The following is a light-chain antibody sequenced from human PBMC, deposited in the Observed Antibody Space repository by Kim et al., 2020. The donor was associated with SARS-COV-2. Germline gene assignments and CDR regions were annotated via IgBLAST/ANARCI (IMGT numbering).Light chain of an antibody. J-gene: IGKJ1*01. CDR2: DAS. V-gene: IGKV3-11*01. Sequence: EIVLTQSPATLSLSPGERATLSCRASQSVSSYLAWYQQKPGQAPRLLIYDASNRATGIPARFSGSGSGTDFTLTISSLEPEDFAVYYCQQRSIGGWSFGQGTKVDIK. CDR1: QSVSSY. CDR3: QQRSIGGWS.